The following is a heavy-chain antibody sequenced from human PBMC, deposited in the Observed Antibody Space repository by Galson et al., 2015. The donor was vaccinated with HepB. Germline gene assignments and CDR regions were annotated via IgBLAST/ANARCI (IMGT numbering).Heavy chain of an antibody. CDR1: GYTFTSYY. Sequence: SVKVSCKASGYTFTSYYMHWVRQAPGQGLEWMGIINPSGGSTSYAQKFQGRVTMTRDTSTSTVYMELSSLRSEDTAVYYCARNGVPGYYYYYMDVWGKGTTVTVSS. D-gene: IGHD4-17*01. CDR2: INPSGGST. J-gene: IGHJ6*03. V-gene: IGHV1-46*01. CDR3: ARNGVPGYYYYYMDV.